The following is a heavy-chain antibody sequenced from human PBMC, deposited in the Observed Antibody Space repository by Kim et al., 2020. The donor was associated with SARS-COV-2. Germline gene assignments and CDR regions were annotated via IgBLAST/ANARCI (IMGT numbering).Heavy chain of an antibody. CDR1: GFTFSNYN. CDR3: ARETDHYYETSGYFPVV. Sequence: GGSLRLSCAASGFTFSNYNMNWVRQAPGKGLEWVSYISSSSNTIYYADSVKGRFTISRDNAKNSLYLQMNSLRAEDTAVYYCARETDHYYETSGYFPVVWGQGTTVTVSS. CDR2: ISSSSNTI. D-gene: IGHD3-22*01. J-gene: IGHJ6*02. V-gene: IGHV3-48*04.